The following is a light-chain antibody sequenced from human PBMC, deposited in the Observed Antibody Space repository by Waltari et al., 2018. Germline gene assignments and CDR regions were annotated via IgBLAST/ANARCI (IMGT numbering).Light chain of an antibody. V-gene: IGLV2-23*02. J-gene: IGLJ2*01. CDR1: SSDDGSFDL. CDR2: EVD. CDR3: SSYTYGGPWV. Sequence: SALTQPASVSASPGQSITIYCTGSSSDDGSFDLVAWYQQHPGKAPHLLIYEVDKRPPGVSYRFSGSKSGNAASLTISGLQAEDEAHYFCSSYTYGGPWVFGGGTLLTVL.